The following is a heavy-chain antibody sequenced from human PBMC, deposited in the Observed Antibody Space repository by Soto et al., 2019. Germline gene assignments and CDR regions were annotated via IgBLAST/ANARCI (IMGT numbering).Heavy chain of an antibody. CDR1: GFTFSSYA. Sequence: EVQLVESGGGLVQPGGSLRLSCAASGFTFSSYAMHWVRQAPGKGLEYVSAISSNGGSTYYANSVKVRFTISRDNSKNTLYLQMGSLRAEDMAVYYCARDGYSSGWWNAFDIWGQGTMVTVSS. CDR2: ISSNGGST. J-gene: IGHJ3*02. D-gene: IGHD6-19*01. V-gene: IGHV3-64*01. CDR3: ARDGYSSGWWNAFDI.